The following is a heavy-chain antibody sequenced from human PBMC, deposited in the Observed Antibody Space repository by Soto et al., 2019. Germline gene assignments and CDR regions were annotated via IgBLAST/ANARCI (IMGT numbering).Heavy chain of an antibody. Sequence: QVQLVESGGGVVQPGRSLRLSCAASGFTFSNYGMHWVRQAPGKGLEWVAVISYHGSDKYYADSVKGRFTMSRDNSKNTLYLQMDSLRAEDTAVYYCAKDHLTTTVTTVGYWGQGTRVTVSS. D-gene: IGHD4-17*01. V-gene: IGHV3-30*18. CDR2: ISYHGSDK. J-gene: IGHJ4*02. CDR1: GFTFSNYG. CDR3: AKDHLTTTVTTVGY.